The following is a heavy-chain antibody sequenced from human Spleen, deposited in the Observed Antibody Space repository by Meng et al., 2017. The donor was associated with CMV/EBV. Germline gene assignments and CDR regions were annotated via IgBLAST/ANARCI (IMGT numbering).Heavy chain of an antibody. D-gene: IGHD4-11*01. CDR1: GFTFSSYW. J-gene: IGHJ4*02. V-gene: IGHV3-7*01. CDR3: AREDYSNYPRV. CDR2: IKQDGSEK. Sequence: GESLKISCAASGFTFSSYWMSWVRQAPGKGLEWVANIKQDGSEKYYVDSVKSRFTISRDNAKNSLYLQMNSLRAEDTAVYYCAREDYSNYPRVWGQGTLVTVSS.